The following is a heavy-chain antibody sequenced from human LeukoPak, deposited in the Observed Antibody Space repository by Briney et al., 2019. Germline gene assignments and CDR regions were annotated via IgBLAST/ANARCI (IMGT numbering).Heavy chain of an antibody. CDR2: ISGGGGST. Sequence: PGGSLRLSCAASGFTFSSYAMSWVRQAPGKGLEWVSAISGGGGSTYYADSVKGRFTISRDNSKNTLYLQMNSLRAEDTAVYYCAKDLAITVTPSLGLDYWGQGTLVTVSS. CDR1: GFTFSSYA. D-gene: IGHD4-17*01. CDR3: AKDLAITVTPSLGLDY. J-gene: IGHJ4*02. V-gene: IGHV3-23*01.